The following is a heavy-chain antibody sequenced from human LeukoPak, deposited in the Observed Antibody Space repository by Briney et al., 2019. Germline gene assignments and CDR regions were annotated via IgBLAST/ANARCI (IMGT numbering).Heavy chain of an antibody. Sequence: GGSLRLSCAASGFTFSSYSMNWVRQAPGKGLEWVSYISSSSTIYYADSVKGRFTISRDNAKKSMYLQMNSLRADDTAVYYCAREVSGWRGGAFDLWGQGTMVTVSS. CDR1: GFTFSSYS. D-gene: IGHD6-19*01. J-gene: IGHJ3*01. CDR3: AREVSGWRGGAFDL. V-gene: IGHV3-48*01. CDR2: ISSSSTI.